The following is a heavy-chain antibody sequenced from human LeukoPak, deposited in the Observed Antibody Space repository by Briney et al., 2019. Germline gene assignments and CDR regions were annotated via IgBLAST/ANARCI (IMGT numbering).Heavy chain of an antibody. CDR2: IKSKTDGGTT. Sequence: GGSLRLSCAASGFTFSNAWMSWVRQAPGKGLEWVGRIKSKTDGGTTDYAAPVKGRFTISRDDSKNTLYLQMNSLKTEDTAVYYCTTGRSGCDFGLDAFDIWGQGTMVTVSS. CDR3: TTGRSGCDFGLDAFDI. D-gene: IGHD5-12*01. J-gene: IGHJ3*02. V-gene: IGHV3-15*01. CDR1: GFTFSNAW.